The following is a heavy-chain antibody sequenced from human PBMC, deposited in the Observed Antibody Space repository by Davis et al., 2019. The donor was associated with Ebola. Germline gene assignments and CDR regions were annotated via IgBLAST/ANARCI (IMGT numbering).Heavy chain of an antibody. D-gene: IGHD7-27*01. V-gene: IGHV3-48*01. CDR1: GFTFTSYS. CDR3: VGTTTSLPAY. J-gene: IGHJ4*02. CDR2: INTRGDAR. Sequence: GESLKISCVTSGFTFTSYSFNWIRQTPGKGLEWIAHINTRGDARVYADSVKGRFTISRDNSKNMLYLQMNNLRAEDTAVYFCVGTTTSLPAYWGQGTLVTVSS.